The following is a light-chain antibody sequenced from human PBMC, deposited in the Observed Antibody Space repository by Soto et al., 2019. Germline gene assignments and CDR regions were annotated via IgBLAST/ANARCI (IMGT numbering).Light chain of an antibody. Sequence: NGLKHSPATLSLKKGERATLSCRASQSLSKSLVWYQQKPGQAPRLLIDGASSRATGTPDRFSGSGSGTDFTLTISRLEAEDFAVYYCQQYDRSPTWTFCQVTNVAIK. CDR3: QQYDRSPTWT. V-gene: IGKV3-20*01. CDR1: QSLSKS. CDR2: GAS. J-gene: IGKJ1*01.